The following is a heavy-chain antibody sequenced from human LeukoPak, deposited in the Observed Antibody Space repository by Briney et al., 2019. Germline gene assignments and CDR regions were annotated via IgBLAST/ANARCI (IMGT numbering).Heavy chain of an antibody. CDR1: GYSISSGYY. CDR2: SYHSGIT. CDR3: ARGAKSVVLTASNWFDP. J-gene: IGHJ5*02. D-gene: IGHD2-21*02. V-gene: IGHV4-38-2*02. Sequence: SETLSLTCTVSGYSISSGYYWGWIRQPPGKGLQWIGSSYHSGITYYNPSLKSRLTISVDTSKNQFSLKLSSVTAADTAVYYCARGAKSVVLTASNWFDPWGQGTLVTVSS.